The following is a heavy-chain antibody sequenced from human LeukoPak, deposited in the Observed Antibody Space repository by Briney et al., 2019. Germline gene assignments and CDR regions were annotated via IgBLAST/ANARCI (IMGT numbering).Heavy chain of an antibody. D-gene: IGHD3-9*01. V-gene: IGHV4-39*07. Sequence: SETLSLTCIVSGGAISSGGYYWAWIRQPPGKALEWIGSIYWTGSTYYNSSLKSRVTMSVDTSNQQFSLTLSSVTAADTAVYYCARAVGSFDWLPLFDYWGQGTLVTVSS. CDR2: IYWTGST. CDR3: ARAVGSFDWLPLFDY. CDR1: GGAISSGGYY. J-gene: IGHJ4*02.